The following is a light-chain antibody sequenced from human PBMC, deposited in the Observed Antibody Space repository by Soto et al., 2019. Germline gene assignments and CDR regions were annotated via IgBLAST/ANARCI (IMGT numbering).Light chain of an antibody. Sequence: EIVLTQSPGTLSLSPGERATLSCRASQSVSSSYLAWYQQKPGQAPRLLIYGASSRATGIPDRFSGSGSGTDFTLTINRLEPEDFAVYYCQKYGSSPMYTFGQGTKLEIK. J-gene: IGKJ2*01. CDR2: GAS. V-gene: IGKV3-20*01. CDR3: QKYGSSPMYT. CDR1: QSVSSSY.